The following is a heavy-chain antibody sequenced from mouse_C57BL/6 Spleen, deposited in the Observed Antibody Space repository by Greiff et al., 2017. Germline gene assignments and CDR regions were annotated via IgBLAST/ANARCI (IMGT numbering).Heavy chain of an antibody. CDR2: ISYDGSN. V-gene: IGHV3-6*01. Sequence: VQLQQSGPGLVKPSQSLSLTCSVTGYSITSGYYWNWIRQFPANKLEWMGYISYDGSNNYNPSLKNRISITRYTSKNQFFLKLNSVTTEDTATYYCARGGIGSSYGFDVWGTGTTVTVSS. CDR3: ARGGIGSSYGFDV. D-gene: IGHD1-1*01. CDR1: GYSITSGYY. J-gene: IGHJ1*03.